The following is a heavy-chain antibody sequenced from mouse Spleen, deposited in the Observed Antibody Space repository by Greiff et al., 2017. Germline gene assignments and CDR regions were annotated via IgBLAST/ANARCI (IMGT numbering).Heavy chain of an antibody. V-gene: IGHV1-15*01. CDR1: GYTFTDYE. CDR2: IDPETGGT. J-gene: IGHJ2*01. Sequence: VKLQESGAELVRPGASVTLSCKASGYTFTDYEMHWVKQTPVHGLEWIGAIDPETGGTAYNQKFKGKAILTADKSSSTAYMELRSLTSEDSAVYYCTRGRTARTFDYWGQGTTLTVSS. D-gene: IGHD3-2*01. CDR3: TRGRTARTFDY.